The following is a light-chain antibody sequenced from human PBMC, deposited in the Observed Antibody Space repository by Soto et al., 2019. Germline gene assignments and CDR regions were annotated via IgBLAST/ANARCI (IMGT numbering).Light chain of an antibody. CDR2: DVT. J-gene: IGLJ1*01. CDR3: SSYTSSTTRV. V-gene: IGLV2-14*03. Sequence: QSALTQPASVSGSPGQSITITCTGTSSDVGFYNYVSWYQHHPGKAPKLMIYDVTNRPSGVSSRFSGSKSGNTASLTISGLQAEDEADYYCSSYTSSTTRVFGTGTKLTVL. CDR1: SSDVGFYNY.